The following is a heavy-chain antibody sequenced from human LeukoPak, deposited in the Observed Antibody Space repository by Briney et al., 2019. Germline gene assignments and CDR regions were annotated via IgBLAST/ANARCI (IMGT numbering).Heavy chain of an antibody. Sequence: GGSLRLSCAASGFTFSSYWMSWVRQAPGKGLEWVANIKQDGSEEYYVDSVKGRFTISRDNAKNSLYLQMNSLRAEDTAVYYCARARHGRITGTKRGYYYYMDVWGKGTTVTVSS. CDR2: IKQDGSEE. CDR3: ARARHGRITGTKRGYYYYMDV. V-gene: IGHV3-7*01. CDR1: GFTFSSYW. D-gene: IGHD1-20*01. J-gene: IGHJ6*03.